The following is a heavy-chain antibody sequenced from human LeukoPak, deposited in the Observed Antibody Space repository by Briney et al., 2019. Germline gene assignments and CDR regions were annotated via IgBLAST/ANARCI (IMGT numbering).Heavy chain of an antibody. CDR1: GGSISSYY. D-gene: IGHD3-9*01. CDR2: IYTSGST. J-gene: IGHJ6*03. CDR3: ARDYDILTDVNTEYYYYMDV. Sequence: PSETLSLTCTVSGGSISSYYWSWIRQPAGKGLEWIGRIYTSGSTNYNPSLKSRVTMSVDTSKNQFSLKLSSVTAADTAVYYCARDYDILTDVNTEYYYYMDVWGKGTTVTVSS. V-gene: IGHV4-4*07.